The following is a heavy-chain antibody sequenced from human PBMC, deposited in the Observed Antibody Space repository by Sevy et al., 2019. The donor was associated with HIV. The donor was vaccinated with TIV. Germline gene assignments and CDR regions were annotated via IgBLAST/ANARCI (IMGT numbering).Heavy chain of an antibody. Sequence: GESLKISCAASGFTFSSYEMNWVRQAPGKGLEWVSYISSSGSTIYYADSVKGRFTISRDNAKNSLYLQMNSLRAEDTAVYYCARDFVYYYGSGTYYYGMDVWGQGTTVTVSS. D-gene: IGHD3-10*01. CDR3: ARDFVYYYGSGTYYYGMDV. CDR2: ISSSGSTI. CDR1: GFTFSSYE. J-gene: IGHJ6*02. V-gene: IGHV3-48*03.